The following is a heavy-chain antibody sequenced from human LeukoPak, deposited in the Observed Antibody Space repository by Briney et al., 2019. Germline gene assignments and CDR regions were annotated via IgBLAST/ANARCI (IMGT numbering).Heavy chain of an antibody. V-gene: IGHV4-30-4*08. CDR2: IHYTGTT. Sequence: SETLSLTCSVSDGSINTGDYYWTWIRQPPGQGLEWIGYIHYTGTTYYNPSLKSRITISVDTSNNQFSLKLSSVTAAGTAVYYCARLGDFWSAIGYWGQGTLVTVSS. J-gene: IGHJ4*02. CDR1: DGSINTGDYY. CDR3: ARLGDFWSAIGY. D-gene: IGHD3-3*01.